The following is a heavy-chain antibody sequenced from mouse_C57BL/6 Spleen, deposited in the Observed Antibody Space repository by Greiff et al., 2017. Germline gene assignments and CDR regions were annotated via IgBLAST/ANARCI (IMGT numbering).Heavy chain of an antibody. V-gene: IGHV1-80*01. Sequence: VQLQQSGAELVKPGASVKISCKASGYAFSSYWMNWVKQRPGKGLEWIGQIYPGDGDTNYNGKFKGKATLTADKSSSTAYMQLSSLTSEDSAVYFCARGGGPSYYFDYWGQGTTLTVSS. CDR1: GYAFSSYW. J-gene: IGHJ2*01. CDR3: ARGGGPSYYFDY. CDR2: IYPGDGDT. D-gene: IGHD3-1*01.